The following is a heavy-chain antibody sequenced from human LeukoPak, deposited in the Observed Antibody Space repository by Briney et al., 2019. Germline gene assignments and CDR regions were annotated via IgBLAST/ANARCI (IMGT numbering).Heavy chain of an antibody. CDR1: GGSISTYY. J-gene: IGHJ1*01. D-gene: IGHD6-6*01. CDR2: IYHSGST. CDR3: ARGGAARLHFQN. Sequence: SETLSPTCTVSGGSISTYYWNWIRQSPGKGLEWIGYIYHSGSTNYNPSLQSRVTISVDTSKNQFSLNLNSVTAADTAVYYCARGGAARLHFQNWGQGTLVTVSS. V-gene: IGHV4-59*01.